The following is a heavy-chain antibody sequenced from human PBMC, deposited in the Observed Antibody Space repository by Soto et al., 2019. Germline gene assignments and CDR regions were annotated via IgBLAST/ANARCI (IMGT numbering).Heavy chain of an antibody. CDR1: GFSFSADGVG. Sequence: HITLKESGPTLVKPTQTLTLTCICSGFSFSADGVGVGWIRQPPGKTLEWLALIYWDDDTRYRTSLKSRLSITKDSSKNRVVLTMTNMDPLDTATYYCAHAFGGTSWPNDAFDVWGQGTVVTVSS. CDR2: IYWDDDT. D-gene: IGHD3-16*01. CDR3: AHAFGGTSWPNDAFDV. J-gene: IGHJ3*01. V-gene: IGHV2-5*02.